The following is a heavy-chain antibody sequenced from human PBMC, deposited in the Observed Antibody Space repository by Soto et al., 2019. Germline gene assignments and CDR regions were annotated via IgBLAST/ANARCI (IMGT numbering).Heavy chain of an antibody. J-gene: IGHJ6*02. CDR3: ARAGYYDFWSGYHYGMDV. Sequence: GGSLRLSCAASGFTFSSYWMRWVRQAPGKGLVWVSRINSDGSSTNYADSVKGRFTISRDNAKNTLYLQMNSLRAEDTAVYYCARAGYYDFWSGYHYGMDVWGQGTTVTVSS. CDR1: GFTFSSYW. V-gene: IGHV3-74*01. CDR2: INSDGSST. D-gene: IGHD3-3*01.